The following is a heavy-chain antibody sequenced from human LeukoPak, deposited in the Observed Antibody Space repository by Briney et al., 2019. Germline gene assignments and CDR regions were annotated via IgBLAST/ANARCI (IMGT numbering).Heavy chain of an antibody. J-gene: IGHJ6*03. CDR2: INHSGST. Sequence: PSETLSLTCAVYGGPFSGYYWSWIRQPPGKGLEWIGEINHSGSTNYNPSLKSRVTISVDTSKNQFSLKLSSVTAADTAVYYCARGRGDYSNYAPYYYYYYMDVWGKGTTVTVSS. V-gene: IGHV4-34*01. CDR3: ARGRGDYSNYAPYYYYYYMDV. CDR1: GGPFSGYY. D-gene: IGHD4-11*01.